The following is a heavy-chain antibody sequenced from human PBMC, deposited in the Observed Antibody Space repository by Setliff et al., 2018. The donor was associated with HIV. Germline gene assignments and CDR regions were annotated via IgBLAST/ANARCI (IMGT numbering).Heavy chain of an antibody. D-gene: IGHD3-22*01. CDR3: ARDYYDDSYYRPGIYYYYYMDV. J-gene: IGHJ6*03. Sequence: SETLSLTCTVSGDSISSSSYYWGWIRQPPGKGLEWIGSIYYSGSTYYTPSLKSRVTISKDTSSNQYSLKLSSVTAADTAVYYCARDYYDDSYYRPGIYYYYYMDVWGKGTTVTVSS. V-gene: IGHV4-39*07. CDR2: IYYSGST. CDR1: GDSISSSSYY.